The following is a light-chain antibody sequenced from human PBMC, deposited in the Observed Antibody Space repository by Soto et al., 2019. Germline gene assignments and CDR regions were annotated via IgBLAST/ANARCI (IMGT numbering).Light chain of an antibody. CDR2: GVF. J-gene: IGKJ2*01. V-gene: IGKV1-39*01. Sequence: DFQMTQSPSSLSASVADRETISYRASQSIDVYLNWYQQRPGKAPSLVIYGVFELQGGVPSRFGGSGSGTDFTLTICSLRPEDCATYYCQQSYGTPYTFGQGTKLEI. CDR1: QSIDVY. CDR3: QQSYGTPYT.